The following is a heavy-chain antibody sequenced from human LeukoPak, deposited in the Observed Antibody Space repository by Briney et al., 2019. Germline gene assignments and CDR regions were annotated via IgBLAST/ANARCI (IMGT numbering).Heavy chain of an antibody. CDR2: ISGSAVT. V-gene: IGHV3-23*01. J-gene: IGHJ4*02. Sequence: PGGSLRLSCAASGFTFSTYGMTWVRQAPGKGLEWVAAISGSAVTFYGDSVKGRFTISRDNSKKMVYLQMNSLTAEDTAVYYCAKRGPGSPQSEKYYFDYWGQGTLVTVSS. D-gene: IGHD3-10*01. CDR1: GFTFSTYG. CDR3: AKRGPGSPQSEKYYFDY.